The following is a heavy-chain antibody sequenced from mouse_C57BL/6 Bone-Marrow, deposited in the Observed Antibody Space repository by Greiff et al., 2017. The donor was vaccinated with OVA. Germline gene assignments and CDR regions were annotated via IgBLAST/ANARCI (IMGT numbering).Heavy chain of an antibody. Sequence: QVQLQQPGAELVMPGASVKLSCKASGYTFTSYWMHWVKQRPGQGLEWIGEIDPSDSYTNYNQKFKGKSTLTVDKSSSTAYMQLSSLTSEDSAVYYCAEWWYCGSYWYFDVWGTGTTVTVSS. J-gene: IGHJ1*03. CDR3: AEWWYCGSYWYFDV. V-gene: IGHV1-69*01. D-gene: IGHD1-1*02. CDR2: IDPSDSYT. CDR1: GYTFTSYW.